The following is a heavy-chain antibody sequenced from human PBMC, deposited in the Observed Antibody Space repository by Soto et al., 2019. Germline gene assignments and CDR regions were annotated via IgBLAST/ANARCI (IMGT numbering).Heavy chain of an antibody. CDR2: IYWDDDK. CDR3: AHTVAAACTYYYYGMDV. V-gene: IGHV2-5*02. CDR1: GFSLSTSGVG. Sequence: QITLKESGPTLVKPTQTLTLTCTFSGFSLSTSGVGVGWIRQPPGKALEWLALIYWDDDKRYSPSLKSRLTITKDTSKNQVVLTMTNMDPVDTATYYCAHTVAAACTYYYYGMDVWGQGTTVTVSS. J-gene: IGHJ6*02. D-gene: IGHD6-13*01.